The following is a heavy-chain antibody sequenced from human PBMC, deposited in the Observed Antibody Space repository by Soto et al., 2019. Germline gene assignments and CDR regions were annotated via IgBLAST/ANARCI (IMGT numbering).Heavy chain of an antibody. J-gene: IGHJ4*02. CDR1: GDSITGGSGY. CDR3: ARGLKWPDS. V-gene: IGHV4-31*03. D-gene: IGHD5-12*01. CDR2: IFHSGRT. Sequence: QVQLQESGPGLVKPSQTLSLICTVSGDSITGGSGYWSWVRQHPGRGLEWLGYIFHSGRTYYSPSLSSRLTLSIDTSNNQLSLNLRSVTAADTAVYYCARGLKWPDSWGQGTLVTVSS.